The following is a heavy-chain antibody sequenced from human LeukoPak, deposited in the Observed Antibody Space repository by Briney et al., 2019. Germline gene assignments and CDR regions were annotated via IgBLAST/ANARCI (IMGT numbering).Heavy chain of an antibody. J-gene: IGHJ4*02. CDR2: ISYDGSNK. CDR1: GFTFSSYA. CDR3: ARGRRGVIGPFDY. Sequence: PGGSLRLSCAAPGFTFSSYAMHWGRQAPGKGLGWGAVISYDGSNKYYADSVKGRFTISRDNSKNTLYLQMNSLRAEDTAVYYCARGRRGVIGPFDYWGQGPLVTVPS. V-gene: IGHV3-30-3*01. D-gene: IGHD3-16*02.